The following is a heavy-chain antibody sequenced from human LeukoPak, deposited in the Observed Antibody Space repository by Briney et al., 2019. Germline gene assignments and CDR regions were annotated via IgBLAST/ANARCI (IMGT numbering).Heavy chain of an antibody. CDR1: GGSISSSSYY. J-gene: IGHJ4*02. V-gene: IGHV4-39*07. D-gene: IGHD5-18*01. CDR3: ARGGYVDTAMVPYYFDY. CDR2: IYYSGST. Sequence: SETLSLTCTVSGGSISSSSYYWGWIRQPPGKGLEWIGSIYYSGSTYYNPSLKSRVTISVDTSKNQFSLKLSSVTAADTAVYYCARGGYVDTAMVPYYFDYWGQGTLVTVSS.